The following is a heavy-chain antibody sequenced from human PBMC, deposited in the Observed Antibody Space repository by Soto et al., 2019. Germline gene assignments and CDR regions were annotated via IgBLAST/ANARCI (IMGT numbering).Heavy chain of an antibody. CDR3: ARALITIFGVVNGMDV. CDR1: GGSISSGGYY. J-gene: IGHJ6*02. V-gene: IGHV4-31*03. D-gene: IGHD3-3*01. Sequence: SETLSLTCTVSGGSISSGGYYWSWIRQHPGKGLEWIGYIYYSGSTYYNPSLKSRVTISVDTSKNQFSLKLSSVTAADTAVYYCARALITIFGVVNGMDVWGQGTTVTVSS. CDR2: IYYSGST.